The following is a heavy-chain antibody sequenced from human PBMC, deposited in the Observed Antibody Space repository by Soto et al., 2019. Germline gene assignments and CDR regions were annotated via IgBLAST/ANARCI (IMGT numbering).Heavy chain of an antibody. J-gene: IGHJ5*02. Sequence: ASVKVSCKASGYTFTGYYMHWVRQAPGQGLEWMGWINPNSGGTNYAQKFQGRVTMTRDTSISTAYMELSRLRSDDTAVYYCATEGPYCINGVCYRWDHPGSRNWFDPWGQGTLVTVPS. D-gene: IGHD2-8*01. CDR2: INPNSGGT. V-gene: IGHV1-2*02. CDR1: GYTFTGYY. CDR3: ATEGPYCINGVCYRWDHPGSRNWFDP.